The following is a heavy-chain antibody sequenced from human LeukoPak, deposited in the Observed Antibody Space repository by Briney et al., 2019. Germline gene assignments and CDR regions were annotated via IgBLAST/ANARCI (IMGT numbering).Heavy chain of an antibody. CDR1: GFIVSSYY. V-gene: IGHV3-53*01. Sequence: SGGSLRLSCAVSGFIVSSYYMTWVRQAPGKGLEWVSLIYSGGSTYYADSVKGRFTISRDNSKNTLYLQMNSLRAEDTAVCYCARRALYFDYWGQGTLVTVSS. J-gene: IGHJ4*02. CDR3: ARRALYFDY. CDR2: IYSGGST.